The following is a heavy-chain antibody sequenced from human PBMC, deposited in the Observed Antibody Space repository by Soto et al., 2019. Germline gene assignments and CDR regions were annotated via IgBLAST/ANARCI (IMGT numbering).Heavy chain of an antibody. V-gene: IGHV4-39*01. CDR2: IYYSGST. CDR1: GGSISSSSYY. D-gene: IGHD6-19*01. J-gene: IGHJ4*02. Sequence: QLQLQESGPGLVKPSETLSLTCTVSGGSISSSSYYWGWIRQPPGKGLEWIGSIYYSGSTYYNPSLKSRVTISVDTSKNQFSLKLSSVTAADTAVYYCARPGWLDFDFDYWGQGTLVTVSS. CDR3: ARPGWLDFDFDY.